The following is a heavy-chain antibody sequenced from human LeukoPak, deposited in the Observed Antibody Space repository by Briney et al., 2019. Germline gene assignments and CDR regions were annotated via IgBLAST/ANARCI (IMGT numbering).Heavy chain of an antibody. J-gene: IGHJ6*03. CDR1: GFTFSSYS. Sequence: GGSLRLSCAGSGFTFSSYSMNWVRQAPGKGLEWVSCISSSSSYIYYADSVKGRFTISRDNAKNTLYLQMNSLRAEDTAVYYCAKDNIAAAGPYYYYYYMDVWGKGTTVTISS. CDR3: AKDNIAAAGPYYYYYYMDV. CDR2: ISSSSSYI. D-gene: IGHD6-13*01. V-gene: IGHV3-21*01.